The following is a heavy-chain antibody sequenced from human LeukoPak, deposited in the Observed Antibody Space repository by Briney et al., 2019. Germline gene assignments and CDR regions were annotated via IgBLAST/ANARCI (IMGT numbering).Heavy chain of an antibody. CDR2: INHDGSTT. V-gene: IGHV3-74*01. CDR1: GFTFSSSW. Sequence: GGSLRLSCAASGFTFSSSWMHWVRQAPGKGLVWVSRINHDGSTTNYVDSVKGRFTISRDNAKNTLYPQMNSLRAEDTAVFYCVRDRYYGMDVWGQGTTVTVSS. CDR3: VRDRYYGMDV. J-gene: IGHJ6*02.